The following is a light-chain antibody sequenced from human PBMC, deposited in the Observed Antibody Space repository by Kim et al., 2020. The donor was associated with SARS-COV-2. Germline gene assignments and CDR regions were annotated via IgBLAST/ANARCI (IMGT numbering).Light chain of an antibody. V-gene: IGKV3-15*01. CDR3: QQYNNGPT. CDR1: QSISTN. J-gene: IGKJ4*01. Sequence: TLMTQSPATLSVSPGERATLSCRASQSISTNLAWYQQKPGQAPRLLIYGASTRATGVPARFSGSGSGTEFTLTVSSLQSEDFAVYYCQQYNNGPTFGGGTKVDIK. CDR2: GAS.